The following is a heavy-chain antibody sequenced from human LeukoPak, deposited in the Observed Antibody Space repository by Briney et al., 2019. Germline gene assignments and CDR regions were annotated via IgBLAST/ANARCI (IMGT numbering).Heavy chain of an antibody. CDR3: ARVPLRFSIDY. Sequence: GGSLRLSCAASGFTFSSYSMNWVRQAPGKGLEWVSYISSSSSTIYYADSVKGRFTISRDNAKNSLYLQMNSLRAEDTAVYYCARVPLRFSIDYWGQGTLVTVSS. V-gene: IGHV3-48*01. CDR2: ISSSSSTI. J-gene: IGHJ4*02. D-gene: IGHD3-3*01. CDR1: GFTFSSYS.